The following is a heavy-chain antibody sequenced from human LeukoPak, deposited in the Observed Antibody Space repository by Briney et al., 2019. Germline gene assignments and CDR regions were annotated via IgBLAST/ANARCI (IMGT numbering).Heavy chain of an antibody. CDR3: ARQGSSGYYVSWCDP. Sequence: PSETLSLTCTVSGGSISSYYWSWIRQPPGKGLEWIGSIFYSGSTYYSPSLKSRVTISVDTSKNQFSLNLSSVTAADTAVYYCARQGSSGYYVSWCDPWGQGTLVTVSS. J-gene: IGHJ5*02. CDR1: GGSISSYY. CDR2: IFYSGST. V-gene: IGHV4-59*05. D-gene: IGHD5-12*01.